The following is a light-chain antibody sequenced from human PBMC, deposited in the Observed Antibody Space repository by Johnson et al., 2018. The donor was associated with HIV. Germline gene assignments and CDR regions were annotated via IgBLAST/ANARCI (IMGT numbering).Light chain of an antibody. V-gene: IGLV1-51*02. CDR1: TYNIGNNY. CDR3: GTWDSSLSAHV. CDR2: ENN. Sequence: QSVLTQPPSVSAAPGQKVTISCSGSTYNIGNNYVSWYQQLPGTAPKLLIYENNKRPSGIPDRFSGSKSGTSATLGITGLQTGDEADYYCGTWDSSLSAHVFGTGTKVTVL. J-gene: IGLJ1*01.